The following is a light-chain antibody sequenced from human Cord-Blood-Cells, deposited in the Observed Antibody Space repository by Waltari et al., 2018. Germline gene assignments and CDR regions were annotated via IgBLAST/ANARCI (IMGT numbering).Light chain of an antibody. V-gene: IGKV3-20*01. CDR3: QQYGSSPIT. J-gene: IGKJ5*01. CDR2: GAS. CDR1: QSVSSSY. Sequence: IVLTPSPGTLSLSPGASATLSCRASQSVSSSYLAWYQQKPGQAPRLLIYGASSRATGIPDRFSGSWSGTDFTLTVSRLEPEYFAVYYWQQYGSSPITCGQGTRLEIE.